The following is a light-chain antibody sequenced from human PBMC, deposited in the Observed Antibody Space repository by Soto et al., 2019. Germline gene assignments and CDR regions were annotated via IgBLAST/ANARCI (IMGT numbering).Light chain of an antibody. V-gene: IGKV4-1*01. Sequence: DIVMTQSPDSLAVSLGERATINCKSSQSVLYSSNNKNYLAWYQQKTGQPPKLLISWASTRESVVPDRFSGSGSVTEFTLTISSLQAEDVAVYFCQQYSNTPLTFGGGTKVEIK. CDR2: WAS. J-gene: IGKJ4*01. CDR3: QQYSNTPLT. CDR1: QSVLYSSNNKNY.